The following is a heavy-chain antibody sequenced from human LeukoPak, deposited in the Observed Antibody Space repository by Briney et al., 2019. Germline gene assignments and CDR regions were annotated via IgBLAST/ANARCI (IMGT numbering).Heavy chain of an antibody. V-gene: IGHV4-59*01. D-gene: IGHD3-10*01. CDR2: IYYSGST. Sequence: PSETLSLTCTVAAGSIISYYWSWIRHPPGKVLEWIGYIYYSGSTNYKPSVKSRVTISVYTSKNQFPLKLSSVTAAETAVYYCARGGYYGSGNDFRFDHWGQGTLVTVSS. J-gene: IGHJ4*02. CDR1: AGSIISYY. CDR3: ARGGYYGSGNDFRFDH.